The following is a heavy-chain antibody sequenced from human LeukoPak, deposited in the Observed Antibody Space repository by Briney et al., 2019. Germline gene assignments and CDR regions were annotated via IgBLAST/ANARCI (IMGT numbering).Heavy chain of an antibody. V-gene: IGHV4-59*10. CDR1: GGSFSGYY. CDR2: IYTSGST. Sequence: PSETLSLTCAVYGGSFSGYYWSWIRQPAGKGLEWIGRIYTSGSTNYNPSLKSRVTMSVDTSKNQFSLKLSSVTAADTAVYYCARIAAALNDAFDIWGQGTMVTVSS. CDR3: ARIAAALNDAFDI. D-gene: IGHD6-13*01. J-gene: IGHJ3*02.